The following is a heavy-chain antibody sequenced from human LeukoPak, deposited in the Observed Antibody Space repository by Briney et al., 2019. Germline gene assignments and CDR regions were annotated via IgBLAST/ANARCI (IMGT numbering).Heavy chain of an antibody. CDR3: AREAYYYDSSGYLIDY. CDR1: GFTFDDYG. Sequence: GGSLRLSCAASGFTFDDYGMSWVRQAPGKGLEWVSVIYSGGSTYYADSVKGRFTISRDNSKNTLYLQMNSLRAEDTAVYYCAREAYYYDSSGYLIDYWGQGTLVTVSS. V-gene: IGHV3-53*01. D-gene: IGHD3-22*01. CDR2: IYSGGST. J-gene: IGHJ4*02.